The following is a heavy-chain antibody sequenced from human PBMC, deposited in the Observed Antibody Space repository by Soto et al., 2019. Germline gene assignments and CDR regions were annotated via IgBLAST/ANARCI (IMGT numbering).Heavy chain of an antibody. Sequence: GESLKISCKGSGYSFTSYWIGWVRQMPGKGLEWMGIIYPGDSDTRYSPSFQGQVTISADKSISTAYLQWSSLKASDTAMYYCASHSPFHCSSTSRPAARNYYYGMDVWGQGTTVTVSS. CDR3: ASHSPFHCSSTSRPAARNYYYGMDV. V-gene: IGHV5-51*01. CDR2: IYPGDSDT. CDR1: GYSFTSYW. J-gene: IGHJ6*02. D-gene: IGHD2-2*01.